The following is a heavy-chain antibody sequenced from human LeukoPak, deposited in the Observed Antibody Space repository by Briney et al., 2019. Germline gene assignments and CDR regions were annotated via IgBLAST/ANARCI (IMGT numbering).Heavy chain of an antibody. CDR3: AKDRGISAAGTLFDY. J-gene: IGHJ4*02. Sequence: GGSLRLSCAASGFTFSSYATSWVRQAPGKGREWVSTISSSGGSTYYADSVKGRVTISRDISTNTLSLQMNSLRAEDTAVYYCAKDRGISAAGTLFDYWGQGTLVTVSS. V-gene: IGHV3-23*01. CDR2: ISSSGGST. CDR1: GFTFSSYA. D-gene: IGHD6-13*01.